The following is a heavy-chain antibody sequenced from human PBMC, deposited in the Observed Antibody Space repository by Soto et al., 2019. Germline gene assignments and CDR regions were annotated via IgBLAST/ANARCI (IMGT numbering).Heavy chain of an antibody. Sequence: QVHLQQWGAGLLKPSETLSLTCAVYGGSFSGYYWSWIRQPPGKGLEWIGEINHSGSTNYNPSLKSRVTISVDTSKNQFSLKLSSVTAADTAVYYCARGENWNYDNWGQGTLFTVSS. CDR2: INHSGST. D-gene: IGHD1-7*01. J-gene: IGHJ4*02. CDR1: GGSFSGYY. CDR3: ARGENWNYDN. V-gene: IGHV4-34*01.